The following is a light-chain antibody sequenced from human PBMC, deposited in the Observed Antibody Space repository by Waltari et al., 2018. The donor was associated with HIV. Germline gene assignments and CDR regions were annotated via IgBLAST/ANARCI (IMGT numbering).Light chain of an antibody. J-gene: IGKJ2*03. Sequence: DIRMTQSPSSLSASVGDRVTITCQASQDIISYLCWFQQKAGKAPKLLIYDASNLETGVPSRFGGSGYGTDFTLTISSLQPEDIATYYCQHYDTLPYSFGQGTKLQI. CDR1: QDIISY. CDR2: DAS. V-gene: IGKV1-33*01. CDR3: QHYDTLPYS.